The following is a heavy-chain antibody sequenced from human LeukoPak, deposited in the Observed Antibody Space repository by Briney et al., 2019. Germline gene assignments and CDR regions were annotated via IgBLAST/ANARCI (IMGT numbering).Heavy chain of an antibody. CDR2: IYYTGST. CDR1: GDSIINYY. J-gene: IGHJ4*02. V-gene: IGHV4-59*13. CDR3: ARRASSYYFDN. Sequence: SETLSLTCTVSGDSIINYYCSWIRQTPGNGLEWIGFIYYTGSTSYNPSLKSRVTMSVDRSKNLFSLNLSSVTAVDTAVYYCARRASSYYFDNWSQGTLVTVSS. D-gene: IGHD3-16*02.